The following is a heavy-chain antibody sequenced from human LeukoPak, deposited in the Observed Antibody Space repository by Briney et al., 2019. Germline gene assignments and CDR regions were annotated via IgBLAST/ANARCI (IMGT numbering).Heavy chain of an antibody. D-gene: IGHD3-22*01. CDR2: INHSGST. CDR1: GGSFSGYY. J-gene: IGHJ3*01. Sequence: SETLSLTCAVYGGSFSGYYWSWIRQPPGKGLEWIGEINHSGSTSYNPSLRSRVTISVDTSKNQFSLKLSSVTAADTAVYYCARGDYYYDSSGFSPGHDAFDVWGQGTMVTVSS. CDR3: ARGDYYYDSSGFSPGHDAFDV. V-gene: IGHV4-34*01.